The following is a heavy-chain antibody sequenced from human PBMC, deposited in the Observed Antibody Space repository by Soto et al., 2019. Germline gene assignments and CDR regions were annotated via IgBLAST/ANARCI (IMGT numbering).Heavy chain of an antibody. CDR1: GFTFSNYD. CDR2: SSGYGGAT. V-gene: IGHV3-23*01. CDR3: ARTRGLDV. D-gene: IGHD1-7*01. Sequence: EVQLLESGGGLVQPGGSLTLSCAPSGFTFSNYDLNWVRQAPGKGLEWISLSSGYGGATFYADSVKGRFTMSRDSAKNTLYLQMNSLRVEDTAVYYCARTRGLDVWGRGTTVTVSS. J-gene: IGHJ6*02.